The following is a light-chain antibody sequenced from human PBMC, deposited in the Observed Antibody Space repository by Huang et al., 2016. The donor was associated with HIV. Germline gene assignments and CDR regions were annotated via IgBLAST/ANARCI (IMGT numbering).Light chain of an antibody. CDR3: QQRKYWPPIT. CDR2: DAS. Sequence: ETVLTQSPAPLSLSPGERAYLSCRASQSVKIYLAWYQQKPGQTPWLLIYDASNRAPGIPARCSGRVAGTAFTLTISNLEPEDFAVYYCQQRKYWPPITCGQGTRLEIK. CDR1: QSVKIY. V-gene: IGKV3-11*01. J-gene: IGKJ5*01.